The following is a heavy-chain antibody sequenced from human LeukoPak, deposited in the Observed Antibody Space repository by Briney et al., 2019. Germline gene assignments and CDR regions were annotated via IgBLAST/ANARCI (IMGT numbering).Heavy chain of an antibody. CDR2: MNSNSGNT. V-gene: IGHV1-8*01. CDR3: ARGPGYSYGRYYYYYYGMDV. Sequence: ASVKVSCKASGYTFTSYDINWVRQATGQGLEWMGWMNSNSGNTGYAQKFQGRVTMTRNTSISTAYMELSSLRSEDTAVYYCARGPGYSYGRYYYYYYGMDVWGQGTTVTVSS. CDR1: GYTFTSYD. J-gene: IGHJ6*02. D-gene: IGHD5-18*01.